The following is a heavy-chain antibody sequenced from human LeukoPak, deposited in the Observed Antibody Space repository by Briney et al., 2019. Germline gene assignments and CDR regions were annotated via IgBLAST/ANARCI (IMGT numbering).Heavy chain of an antibody. CDR3: ASQNSRIDDAFDI. D-gene: IGHD2-15*01. J-gene: IGHJ3*02. CDR2: INRNGGST. CDR1: GFTFDDYG. V-gene: IGHV3-20*04. Sequence: GVSLRLSCAASGFTFDDYGMSWVRQAPGKGLEWVSGINRNGGSTGYADSVKGRFTISRDNAKNSLYLQMSSLRAEDTALYYCASQNSRIDDAFDIWGQGTMVTVSS.